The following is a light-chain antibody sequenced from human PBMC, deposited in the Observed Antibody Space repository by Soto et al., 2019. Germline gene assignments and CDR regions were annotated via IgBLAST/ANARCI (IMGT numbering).Light chain of an antibody. J-gene: IGLJ1*01. V-gene: IGLV2-11*01. CDR2: DVT. CDR1: SSDVGGYDY. CDR3: CSYGGSFPYV. Sequence: QSALTQPPSVSGSPGQSVTISCTGTSSDVGGYDYVSWYQQHPGKAPKLLIYDVTKRPSGVPDRFSGSKSGNTASLTISGLQAEDDADFFCCSYGGSFPYVFGTGTKVNVL.